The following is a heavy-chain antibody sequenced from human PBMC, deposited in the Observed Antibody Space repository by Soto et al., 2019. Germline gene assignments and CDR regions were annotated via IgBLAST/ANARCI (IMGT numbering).Heavy chain of an antibody. CDR2: ISGHNGNT. J-gene: IGHJ4*02. CDR3: ARDLAVGLVDY. CDR1: GYTFTSYG. V-gene: IGHV1-18*01. Sequence: QVQLVQSGAEVKKPGASVKVCCKTSGYTFTSYGISWVRQAPGQGLEWMGWISGHNGNTNYAQKLQGKVTMTTDTSTSTAYMELRSLRSDDTAVYYCARDLAVGLVDYWGQGTLVIVSS. D-gene: IGHD6-19*01.